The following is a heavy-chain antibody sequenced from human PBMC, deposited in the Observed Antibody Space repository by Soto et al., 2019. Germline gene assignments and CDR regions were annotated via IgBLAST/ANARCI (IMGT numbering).Heavy chain of an antibody. CDR2: ISAYNGNT. CDR3: ARDRITMIVVDHDAFAI. J-gene: IGHJ3*02. CDR1: GYTFTSYG. Sequence: ASVKVSCKASGYTFTSYGISWVRQAPGQGLEWMGWISAYNGNTNYAQKLQGRVTMTTDTSTSTAYMELRSLRSDDTAVYYCARDRITMIVVDHDAFAIWGQGTMVTVSS. D-gene: IGHD3-22*01. V-gene: IGHV1-18*04.